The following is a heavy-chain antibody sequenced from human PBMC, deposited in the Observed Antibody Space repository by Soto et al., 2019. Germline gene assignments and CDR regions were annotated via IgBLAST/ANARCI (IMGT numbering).Heavy chain of an antibody. CDR3: ARVAYSSSMYYFDY. CDR1: VGSISSYY. Sequence: SETLYLTCTVSVGSISSYYWIWIRQPPGKGLEWIGYIYYSGSTNYNPSLKSRVTISVDTSKNQFSLKLSSVTAADTAVYYCARVAYSSSMYYFDYWGQGTLVTVSS. V-gene: IGHV4-59*01. D-gene: IGHD6-6*01. CDR2: IYYSGST. J-gene: IGHJ4*02.